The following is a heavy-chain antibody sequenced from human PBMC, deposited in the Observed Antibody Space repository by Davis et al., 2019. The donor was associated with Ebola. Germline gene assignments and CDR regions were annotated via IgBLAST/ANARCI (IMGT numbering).Heavy chain of an antibody. V-gene: IGHV3-30-3*02. CDR2: ISYDGSNK. J-gene: IGHJ3*02. CDR1: GFTFRSYA. Sequence: AGSLRLSCAASGFTFRSYAMHWVRQAPGKGLEWVAVISYDGSNKYYADSVKGRFTISRDNSKNTRYLQMNSLRAEDTAMYYCVLWFGELLGIWGRGTMLTVSS. D-gene: IGHD3-10*01. CDR3: VLWFGELLGI.